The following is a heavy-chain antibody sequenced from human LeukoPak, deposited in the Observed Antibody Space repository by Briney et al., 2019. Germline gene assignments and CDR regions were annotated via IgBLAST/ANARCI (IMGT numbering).Heavy chain of an antibody. Sequence: SGPTLVNPTQTLTLTCTFSGFSLSTSGVGVGWIRQPPGKALEWLALIYWDDGKRYSPSLKSRLTITKDTSKNQVVLTMTNMDPVDTATYYCAHRGYYDFWSGPLNWFDPWGQGTLVTVSS. D-gene: IGHD3-3*01. CDR3: AHRGYYDFWSGPLNWFDP. V-gene: IGHV2-5*02. J-gene: IGHJ5*02. CDR1: GFSLSTSGVG. CDR2: IYWDDGK.